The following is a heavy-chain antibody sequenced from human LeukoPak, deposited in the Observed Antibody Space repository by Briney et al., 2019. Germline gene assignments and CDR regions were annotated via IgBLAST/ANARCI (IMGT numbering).Heavy chain of an antibody. CDR2: IYYSGST. Sequence: PSETLSLTCTVSGGSISSSSYYWGWIRQPPGKGLEWIGSIYYSGSTYYNPSLKSRVTISVDASKNQFSLKLSSVTAADTAVYYCARGNVEQWLGVGWFDPWGQGTLVTVSS. J-gene: IGHJ5*02. CDR1: GGSISSSSYY. CDR3: ARGNVEQWLGVGWFDP. D-gene: IGHD6-19*01. V-gene: IGHV4-39*07.